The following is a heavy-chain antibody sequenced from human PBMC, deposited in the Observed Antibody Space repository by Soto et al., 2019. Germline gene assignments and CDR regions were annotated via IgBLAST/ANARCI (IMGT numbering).Heavy chain of an antibody. CDR1: GFTFSSYA. CDR3: AKFPYYDFWSGYSYYFDY. Sequence: GGSLRLSCAASGFTFSSYAMSWVRQAPGKGLEWVSAISGSGGSTYYADSVKGRFTISRDNSKNTLYLQMNSLRAEDTAVYYCAKFPYYDFWSGYSYYFDYWGQGTLVTVSS. J-gene: IGHJ4*02. D-gene: IGHD3-3*01. V-gene: IGHV3-23*01. CDR2: ISGSGGST.